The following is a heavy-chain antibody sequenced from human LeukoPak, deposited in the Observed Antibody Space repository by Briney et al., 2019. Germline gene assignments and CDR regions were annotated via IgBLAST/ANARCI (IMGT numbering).Heavy chain of an antibody. CDR3: ARVPLRELGLDY. Sequence: SETLSLTCAVYGGSFSGYYWSWIRQPPGKGLEWIGYIYHSGSTYYNPSLKSRVTISVDRSKNQFSLKLSSVTAADTAVYYCARVPLRELGLDYWGQGTLVTVSS. CDR1: GGSFSGYY. J-gene: IGHJ4*02. D-gene: IGHD7-27*01. V-gene: IGHV4-34*01. CDR2: IYHSGST.